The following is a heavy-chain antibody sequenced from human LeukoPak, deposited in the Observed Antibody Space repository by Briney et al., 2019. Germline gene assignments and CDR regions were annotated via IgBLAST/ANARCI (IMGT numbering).Heavy chain of an antibody. CDR3: VRNGGSLDY. CDR1: GFSFSNHW. CDR2: INLDGTDK. J-gene: IGHJ4*02. D-gene: IGHD2-15*01. Sequence: GGSLRLSCAASGFSFSNHWMSWVRQAPGKGLEWVASINLDGTDKYYMDAVKGRFTISRDNAKNSLLLEMNSLRATDTAVYYCVRNGGSLDYWGQGTLVTVSS. V-gene: IGHV3-7*01.